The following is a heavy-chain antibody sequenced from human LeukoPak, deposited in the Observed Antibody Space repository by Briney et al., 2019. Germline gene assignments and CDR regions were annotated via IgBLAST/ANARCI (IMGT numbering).Heavy chain of an antibody. V-gene: IGHV4-59*01. CDR2: IYYSGST. D-gene: IGHD3-3*01. J-gene: IGHJ4*02. CDR1: GGSISSYY. CDR3: ARGETHYYDFWSGYYLGY. Sequence: ETLSLTCTVSGGSISSYYWSWIRQPPGKGLEWIGYIYYSGSTNYNPSLKSRVTISVDTSKNQFSLKLSSVTAADTAVYYCARGETHYYDFWSGYYLGYWGQGTLVTVSS.